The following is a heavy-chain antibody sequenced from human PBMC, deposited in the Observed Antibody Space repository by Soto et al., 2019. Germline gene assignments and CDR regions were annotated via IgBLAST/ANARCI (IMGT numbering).Heavy chain of an antibody. Sequence: SVKVSWKVSGGTFNIRWVRQAPGQGLEWMGGIIPVIDTANYARKFQGRVVISADRATNIVYMEMMSLTLEDTAVYYCARGSGADAFDIWGQGTMVTVSS. CDR1: GGTFN. D-gene: IGHD7-27*01. CDR2: IIPVIDTA. J-gene: IGHJ3*02. V-gene: IGHV1-69*06. CDR3: ARGSGADAFDI.